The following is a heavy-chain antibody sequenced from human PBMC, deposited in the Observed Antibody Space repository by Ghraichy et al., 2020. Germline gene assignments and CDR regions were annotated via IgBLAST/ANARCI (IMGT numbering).Heavy chain of an antibody. J-gene: IGHJ4*02. Sequence: GGSLRLSCAASGFTFSAYYKTWVRQVPGKGLEWVANIKHDLSEKYYAESVKGRFTISRDNAKNSVYLQMSGLRPDDTALYYCARGGYYSGSNPIDQWGQGTLVTVSS. V-gene: IGHV3-7*04. CDR1: GFTFSAYY. CDR3: ARGGYYSGSNPIDQ. CDR2: IKHDLSEK. D-gene: IGHD5-18*01.